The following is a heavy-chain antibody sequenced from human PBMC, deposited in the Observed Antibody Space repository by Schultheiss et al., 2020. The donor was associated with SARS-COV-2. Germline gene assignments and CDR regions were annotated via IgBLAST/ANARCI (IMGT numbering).Heavy chain of an antibody. CDR3: AKRHTSGSFGEGLGS. V-gene: IGHV3-48*01. CDR2: ISSSSSTI. J-gene: IGHJ5*02. D-gene: IGHD1-26*01. CDR1: GFTFSSYS. Sequence: GGSLRLSCAASGFTFSSYSMNWVRQAPGKGLEWVSYISSSSSTIYYADSVKGRFTISRDNAKNSLYLQMNSLRAEDTAVYFCAKRHTSGSFGEGLGSWGQGTLVTVSS.